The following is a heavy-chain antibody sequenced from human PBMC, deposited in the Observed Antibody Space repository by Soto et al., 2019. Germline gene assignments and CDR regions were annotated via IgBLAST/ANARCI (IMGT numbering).Heavy chain of an antibody. D-gene: IGHD6-19*01. J-gene: IGHJ4*02. V-gene: IGHV3-73*02. Sequence: EVQLVESGGGLVQPGESLKLSCAASGFTFSASGMHWVRQASGKGLEWVGRIRSKANNYGTAYAAAVKGRFTISRDDSKNTAYLQMNSLKTEDTAVYYCTSTPAVAGTLAWGQGTLVTDS. CDR3: TSTPAVAGTLA. CDR1: GFTFSASG. CDR2: IRSKANNYGT.